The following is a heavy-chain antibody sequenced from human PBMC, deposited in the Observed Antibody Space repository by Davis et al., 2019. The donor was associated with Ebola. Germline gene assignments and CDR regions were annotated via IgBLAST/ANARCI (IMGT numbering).Heavy chain of an antibody. Sequence: PGGSLRLSCAGSGFIFSAYSMAWVRQAPGNVLEWLSSISSSSSYIYYADSVKGRFTISRDNAKNSLYLQMNSLRAEDTAVYYCARDPTRTYYDFWSGSSDYYYGMDVWGQGTTVTVSS. CDR1: GFIFSAYS. D-gene: IGHD3-3*01. CDR3: ARDPTRTYYDFWSGSSDYYYGMDV. CDR2: ISSSSSYI. J-gene: IGHJ6*02. V-gene: IGHV3-21*01.